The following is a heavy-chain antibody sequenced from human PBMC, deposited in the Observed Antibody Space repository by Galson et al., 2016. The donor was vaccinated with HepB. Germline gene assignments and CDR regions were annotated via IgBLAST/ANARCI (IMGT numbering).Heavy chain of an antibody. CDR2: IYPGDSDI. CDR3: ARHHGCRHCSDGVPDH. CDR1: GYSFTSYW. V-gene: IGHV5-51*01. Sequence: QSGAEVKKPGESLKISCKGSGYSFTSYWIGWVRQMPGKGLEWMGIIYPGDSDIRYSPSFQGQVTISADKSISTAYLQWSSLKASDTAMYYCARHHGCRHCSDGVPDHWGQGTLVTVSS. D-gene: IGHD2-8*01. J-gene: IGHJ4*02.